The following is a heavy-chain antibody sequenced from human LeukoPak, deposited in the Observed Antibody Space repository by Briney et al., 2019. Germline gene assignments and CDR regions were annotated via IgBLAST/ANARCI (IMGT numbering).Heavy chain of an antibody. J-gene: IGHJ4*02. CDR2: ISYDGSNK. CDR3: AKETRPPVRYYYDSSGYSEVFDY. V-gene: IGHV3-30*18. Sequence: GRSLRLSCAASGFTFSSYGMPWVRQAPGKGLEWVAVISYDGSNKYYADSVKGRFTISRDNSKNTLYLQMNSLRAEDTAVYYCAKETRPPVRYYYDSSGYSEVFDYWGQGTLVTVSS. D-gene: IGHD3-22*01. CDR1: GFTFSSYG.